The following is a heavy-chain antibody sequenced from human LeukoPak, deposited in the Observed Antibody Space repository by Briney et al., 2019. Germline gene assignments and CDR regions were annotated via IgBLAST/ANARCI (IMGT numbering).Heavy chain of an antibody. CDR1: GYTFTSYG. Sequence: PSVKASCKASGYTFTSYGISWVRQAPGQGLEWMGWISAYNGNTNYAQKLQGRVTMTTDTSTSTAYMELRSLRSDDTAVYYCARDRNIAAAGTRSLDYWGQGTLVTVSS. J-gene: IGHJ4*02. CDR2: ISAYNGNT. CDR3: ARDRNIAAAGTRSLDY. D-gene: IGHD6-13*01. V-gene: IGHV1-18*04.